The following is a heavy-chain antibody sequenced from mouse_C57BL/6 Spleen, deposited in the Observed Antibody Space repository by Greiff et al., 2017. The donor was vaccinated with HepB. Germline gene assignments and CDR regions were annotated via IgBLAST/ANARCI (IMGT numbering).Heavy chain of an antibody. D-gene: IGHD2-4*01. J-gene: IGHJ3*01. Sequence: QVQLQQPGAELVKPGASVKLSCKASGYTFTSYWMQWVKQRPGQGLEWIGEIDPSDSYTNYNQKFKGKATLTVDTSSSTAYMQLSSLTSEDSAVYYCALYDYLFAYWGQGTLVTVSA. V-gene: IGHV1-50*01. CDR2: IDPSDSYT. CDR1: GYTFTSYW. CDR3: ALYDYLFAY.